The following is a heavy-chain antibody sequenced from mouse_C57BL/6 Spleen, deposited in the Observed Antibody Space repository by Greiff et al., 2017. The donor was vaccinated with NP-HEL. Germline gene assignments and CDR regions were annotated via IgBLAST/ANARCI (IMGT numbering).Heavy chain of an antibody. Sequence: VQLQQSGAELVRPGASVTLSCKASGYTFTDYEMHWVKQTPVHGLEWIGAIDPETGGTAYNQKFKGKAILTADKSSSTAYMELRSLTSEDSAVYYCKVYYGNYETVDYWGQGTTLTVSS. J-gene: IGHJ2*01. V-gene: IGHV1-15*01. CDR2: IDPETGGT. CDR1: GYTFTDYE. D-gene: IGHD2-1*01. CDR3: KVYYGNYETVDY.